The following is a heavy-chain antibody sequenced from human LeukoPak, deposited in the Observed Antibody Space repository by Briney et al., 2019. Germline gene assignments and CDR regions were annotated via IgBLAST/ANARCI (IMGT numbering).Heavy chain of an antibody. D-gene: IGHD1-20*01. Sequence: SQTLSLTCAISGDSVSSNSAARNWIRQSPSRGLEWQGRTYYRSKWYNDYAVSVKSRITINPDTSKNQFSLQLNSVTPEDTAVYYCARSARYNWNDLGWFDPWGQGTLVTVSA. CDR1: GDSVSSNSAA. J-gene: IGHJ5*02. CDR3: ARSARYNWNDLGWFDP. CDR2: TYYRSKWYN. V-gene: IGHV6-1*01.